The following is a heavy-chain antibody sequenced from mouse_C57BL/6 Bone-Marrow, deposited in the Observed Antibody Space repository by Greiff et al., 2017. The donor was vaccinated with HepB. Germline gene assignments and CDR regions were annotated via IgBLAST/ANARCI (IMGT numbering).Heavy chain of an antibody. CDR2: IYPGSGNT. V-gene: IGHV1-76*01. Sequence: QVHLKQSGAELVRPGASVKLSCKASGYTFTDYYINWVKQRPGQGLEWIARIYPGSGNTYYNEKFKGKATLTAEKSSSTAYMQLSSLTSEDSAVYFCARTNYYGSSYWYFDVWGTGTTVTVSS. CDR1: GYTFTDYY. D-gene: IGHD1-1*01. J-gene: IGHJ1*03. CDR3: ARTNYYGSSYWYFDV.